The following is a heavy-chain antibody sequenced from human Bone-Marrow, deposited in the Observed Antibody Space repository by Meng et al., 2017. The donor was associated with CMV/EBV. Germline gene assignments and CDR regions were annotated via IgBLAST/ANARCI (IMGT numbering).Heavy chain of an antibody. J-gene: IGHJ4*02. CDR2: IKQDGSEK. CDR3: ARDVTGSLDY. V-gene: IGHV3-7*01. D-gene: IGHD1-26*01. CDR1: GFTFSSFW. Sequence: GESLKISCIASGFTFSSFWMSWVRQAPGKGLEWVANIKQDGSEKNQVDSVKGRFTISRDNAKNSLYLQMNSLRVEDTALYYCARDVTGSLDYWGQGTLVTVYS.